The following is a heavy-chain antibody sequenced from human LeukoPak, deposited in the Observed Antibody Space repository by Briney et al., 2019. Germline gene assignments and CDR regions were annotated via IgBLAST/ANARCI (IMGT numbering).Heavy chain of an antibody. CDR1: GFTISTYW. J-gene: IGHJ3*02. CDR2: INSDGSST. Sequence: GGSLRLSCAASGFTISTYWMHWVRQVPGKGLVWVSRINSDGSSTSYADSVKGRFTISRDNAKNTLYLQMNSLKAEDTAVYYCARTFRGYDAFDIWGQGTMVTVSS. D-gene: IGHD3-22*01. CDR3: ARTFRGYDAFDI. V-gene: IGHV3-74*01.